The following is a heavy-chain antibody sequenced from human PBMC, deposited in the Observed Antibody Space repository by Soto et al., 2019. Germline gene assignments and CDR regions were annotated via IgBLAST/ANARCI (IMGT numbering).Heavy chain of an antibody. J-gene: IGHJ4*02. V-gene: IGHV4-4*02. CDR3: ARARATIAAAAIFDC. Sequence: QVQLQESGPGLVKPSGTLSLTCAVSGGSISTSNWWSWVRQPPGKGLEWIGEVYRTGSTNYNPSLERRLTISVDKSKNQFPLKLTSVTAADTAVYYCARARATIAAAAIFDCWGQGTLITVSS. CDR1: GGSISTSNW. D-gene: IGHD6-13*01. CDR2: VYRTGST.